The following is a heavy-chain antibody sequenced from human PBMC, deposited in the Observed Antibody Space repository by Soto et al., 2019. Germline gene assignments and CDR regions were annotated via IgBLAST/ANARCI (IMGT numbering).Heavy chain of an antibody. CDR2: IKSKTDGGTT. CDR1: GFTFSNAW. V-gene: IGHV3-15*07. D-gene: IGHD5-18*01. J-gene: IGHJ5*02. CDR3: STDILVDRASPTNWIDH. Sequence: GGSLRLSCAASGFTFSNAWMNWVRQAPGKGLEWVGRIKSKTDGGTTDYAAPEKGRFTISRDDSKNTLYLQMNSLKTEDTAVDYFSTDILVDRASPTNWIDHWGQGTLVTVSS.